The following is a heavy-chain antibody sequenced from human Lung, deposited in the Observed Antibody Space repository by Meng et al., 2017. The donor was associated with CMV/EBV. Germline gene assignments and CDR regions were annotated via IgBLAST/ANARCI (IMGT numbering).Heavy chain of an antibody. V-gene: IGHV1-69*10. CDR2: IIPILGIA. D-gene: IGHD6-13*01. CDR1: GGTFSGYA. Sequence: XVXVSXXASGGTFSGYAISWVRQAPGQGLEWMGGIIPILGIANYAQKFQGRVTITADKSTSTAYMELSSLRSEDTAVYYCARDRGGWQHQLVRYYYGMDVWGQGTXVTVSS. CDR3: ARDRGGWQHQLVRYYYGMDV. J-gene: IGHJ6*02.